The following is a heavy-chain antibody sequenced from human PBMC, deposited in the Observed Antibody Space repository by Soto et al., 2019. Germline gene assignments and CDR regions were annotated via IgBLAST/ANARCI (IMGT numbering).Heavy chain of an antibody. D-gene: IGHD2-15*01. CDR2: LYSGGST. Sequence: GGSLRLSCAASGITVSSRFMSWVRQAPGKGLEWVSLLYSGGSTYYADSVKGRFTISRDNSKNTLYLQMNSLRTEDTAVYYCASRPVVLVPPDVFPLDDWGTGTLVTVAS. J-gene: IGHJ4*02. V-gene: IGHV3-66*01. CDR1: GITVSSRF. CDR3: ASRPVVLVPPDVFPLDD.